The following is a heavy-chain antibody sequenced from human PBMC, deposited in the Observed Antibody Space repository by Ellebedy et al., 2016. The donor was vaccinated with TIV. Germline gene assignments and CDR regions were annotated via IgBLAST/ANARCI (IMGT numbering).Heavy chain of an antibody. Sequence: GGSLRLSXAASGFTFSNAWMSWVRQAPGKGLEWVGRIKSKTDYATRDYAAPPKGRFSISRDDSKNTVYLQMNSLETEDTAVYYCAAGTGRTDFDYWGQGTLVTVSS. CDR1: GFTFSNAW. J-gene: IGHJ4*02. V-gene: IGHV3-15*01. D-gene: IGHD2-15*01. CDR3: AAGTGRTDFDY. CDR2: IKSKTDYATR.